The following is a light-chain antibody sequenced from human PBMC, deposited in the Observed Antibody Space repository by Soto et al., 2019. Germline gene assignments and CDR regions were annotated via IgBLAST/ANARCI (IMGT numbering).Light chain of an antibody. Sequence: EIVMTQSPATLSVSPGERATLSCRASQSVSSNLAWYQQKPGQAPRLLIYGASTRATGIPARFSGSGSGTKFILTISSLQSEDFAVYYCQQYNNWLWTFGQGTKVEIK. CDR1: QSVSSN. V-gene: IGKV3-15*01. J-gene: IGKJ1*01. CDR2: GAS. CDR3: QQYNNWLWT.